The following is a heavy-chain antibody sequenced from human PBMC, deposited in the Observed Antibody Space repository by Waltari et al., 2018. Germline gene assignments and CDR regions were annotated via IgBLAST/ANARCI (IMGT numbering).Heavy chain of an antibody. CDR2: IIPILGIA. CDR3: AREMSIVGAVDAFDI. D-gene: IGHD1-26*01. V-gene: IGHV1-69*10. CDR1: GGTFSSYA. J-gene: IGHJ3*02. Sequence: QVQLVQSGAEVKKPGSSVKVSCKASGGTFSSYAISWVRQAHGQGLEWMGGIIPILGIANYAQKFQGRVTITADKSTSTAYMELSSLRSEDTAVYYCAREMSIVGAVDAFDIWGQGTMVTVSS.